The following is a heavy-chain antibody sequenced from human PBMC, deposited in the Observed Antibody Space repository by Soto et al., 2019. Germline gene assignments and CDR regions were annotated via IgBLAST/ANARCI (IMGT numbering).Heavy chain of an antibody. CDR2: IYSGGVT. CDR3: AKRGTTVTTSLWY. J-gene: IGHJ4*02. CDR1: GFTVSNNY. Sequence: EVQLVESGGGLVQPGGSLRLSCAASGFTVSNNYMCWVRQAPGKGLEWVSLIYSGGVTHYADSVRGRFTISRDNSRNTLYLQMTSLRADDPAVYYCAKRGTTVTTSLWYWGQGTLVTVSS. V-gene: IGHV3-66*01. D-gene: IGHD4-17*01.